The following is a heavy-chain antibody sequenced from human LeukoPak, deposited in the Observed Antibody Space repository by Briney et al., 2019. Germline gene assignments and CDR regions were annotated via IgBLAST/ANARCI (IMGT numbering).Heavy chain of an antibody. D-gene: IGHD5-18*01. CDR3: ARERGYTYGTSLYYFDY. V-gene: IGHV3-53*01. CDR2: IHSDGRT. CDR1: GFTLSSNY. J-gene: IGHJ4*02. Sequence: PGGSLRLSCAASGFTLSSNYMSWVRQAPGKGVEGVSVIHSDGRTFYTDCVRGRFTISRDNSKNTLYLQMNSLRAEDTAVYYCARERGYTYGTSLYYFDYWGQGTLVTVSS.